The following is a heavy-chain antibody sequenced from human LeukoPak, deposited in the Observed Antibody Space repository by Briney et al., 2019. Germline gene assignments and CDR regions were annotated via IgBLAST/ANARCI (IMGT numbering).Heavy chain of an antibody. J-gene: IGHJ6*02. CDR1: GGSFNDYY. D-gene: IGHD3-3*01. CDR3: ARGESIFRV. Sequence: SETLSLTCAVYGGSFNDYYWCWIRQSPGKGLEWIGGIYHSGITNYNPSLKSRVTMSVDTSKNQFSLKLTSMTAADTAVYYCARGESIFRVWGQGTTVIVSS. V-gene: IGHV4-34*01. CDR2: IYHSGIT.